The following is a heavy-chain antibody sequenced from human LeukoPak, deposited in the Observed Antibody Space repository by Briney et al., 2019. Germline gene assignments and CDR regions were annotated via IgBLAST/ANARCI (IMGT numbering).Heavy chain of an antibody. V-gene: IGHV3-7*01. CDR2: IKQDGSEK. CDR1: GFTFSSYW. D-gene: IGHD3-22*01. CDR3: ARVLGYYDSSGNIDY. Sequence: GGSLRLSCAASGFTFSSYWMSWVRQAPGKGLEWVAHIKQDGSEKYYVDSVKGRFTISRDNAKNSLYLQMNSLRAEDTAVYYCARVLGYYDSSGNIDYWGQGTLVTVSS. J-gene: IGHJ4*02.